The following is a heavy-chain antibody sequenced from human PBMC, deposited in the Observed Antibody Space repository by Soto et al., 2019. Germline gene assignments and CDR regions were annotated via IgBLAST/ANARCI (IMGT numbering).Heavy chain of an antibody. D-gene: IGHD3-16*02. Sequence: GASVKVSCKASGYTFTSYAMHWVRQAPGQRLEWMGWINAGNGNTKYSQKFQGRVTITRDTSASTAYMELSSLRSEDTAVYYCARVNDYIWGSYRSDYWGQGTLVTVSS. CDR1: GYTFTSYA. V-gene: IGHV1-3*01. CDR3: ARVNDYIWGSYRSDY. CDR2: INAGNGNT. J-gene: IGHJ4*02.